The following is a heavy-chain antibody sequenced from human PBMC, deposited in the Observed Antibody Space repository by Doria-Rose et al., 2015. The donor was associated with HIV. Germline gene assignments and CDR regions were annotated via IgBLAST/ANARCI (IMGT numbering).Heavy chain of an antibody. CDR3: ARGLLRGGWNDVDYYYGMDV. D-gene: IGHD1-1*01. CDR1: GGSFSGYY. CDR2: INHSGST. V-gene: IGHV4-34*01. J-gene: IGHJ6*02. Sequence: QVQLQESDAGLVKPSETLSLTCAVFGGSFSGYYWSWIRQPPGKGLEWIGEINHSGSTNYTTSLKSRVTISLDTSKNLCSMKLGSVTAADTAVYYCARGLLRGGWNDVDYYYGMDVWGQGTTVTVSS.